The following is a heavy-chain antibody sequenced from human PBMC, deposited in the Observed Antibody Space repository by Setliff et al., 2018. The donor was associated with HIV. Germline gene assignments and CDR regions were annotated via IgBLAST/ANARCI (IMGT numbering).Heavy chain of an antibody. J-gene: IGHJ6*03. CDR3: ARAQLPPTYIDV. CDR2: ITHSGST. CDR1: TGSFSGYY. Sequence: PSETLSLTCAFYTGSFSGYYWSWIRQPPGKGLEWIGMITHSGSTNYNPSLKSRVTISVDTSKNHFSLKLTSVTAADPAVYYCARAQLPPTYIDVWGKGTTVTVSS. V-gene: IGHV4-34*01. D-gene: IGHD2-2*01.